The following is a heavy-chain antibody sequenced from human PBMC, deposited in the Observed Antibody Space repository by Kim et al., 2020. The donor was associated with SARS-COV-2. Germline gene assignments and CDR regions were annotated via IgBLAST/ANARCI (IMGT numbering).Heavy chain of an antibody. Sequence: GGSLRLSCAASGFTFSSYGMHWVRQAPGKGLEWVAVISYDGSNKYYADSVKGRFTISRDNSKNTLYLQMNSLRAEDTAVYYCAKAAYCSSTSCRQYYFDYWGQGTLVTVSS. V-gene: IGHV3-30*18. D-gene: IGHD2-2*01. CDR2: ISYDGSNK. CDR3: AKAAYCSSTSCRQYYFDY. CDR1: GFTFSSYG. J-gene: IGHJ4*02.